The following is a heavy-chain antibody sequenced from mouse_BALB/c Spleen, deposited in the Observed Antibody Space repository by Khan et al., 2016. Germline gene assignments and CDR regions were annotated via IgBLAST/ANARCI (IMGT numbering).Heavy chain of an antibody. CDR1: GYTFTNYG. CDR3: ARSGDNSDFDY. V-gene: IGHV9-3-1*01. Sequence: QIQLVQSGPELKKPGETVKISCKASGYTFTNYGMNWVKQAPGKGLKWMGWINTYTGEPTYTDDFKGRFAFSLETSASPAYLQIINLKNEDTATYFCARSGDNSDFDYWGQGTTLTVSS. J-gene: IGHJ2*01. CDR2: INTYTGEP. D-gene: IGHD1-3*01.